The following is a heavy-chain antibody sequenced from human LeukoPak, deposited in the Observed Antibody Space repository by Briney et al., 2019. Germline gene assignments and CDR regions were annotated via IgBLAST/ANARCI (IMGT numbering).Heavy chain of an antibody. CDR1: GGSFSGYY. D-gene: IGHD6-6*01. Sequence: KPSETLSLTCAVYGGSFSGYYWSWIRQPPGKGLEWIGEINHSGSTNYNPSLKSRVTISVDTSKNQFSLKLSSVTAADTAVYYCARENSSSSPPYYFDYWGQGTLVIVYS. J-gene: IGHJ4*02. CDR2: INHSGST. V-gene: IGHV4-34*01. CDR3: ARENSSSSPPYYFDY.